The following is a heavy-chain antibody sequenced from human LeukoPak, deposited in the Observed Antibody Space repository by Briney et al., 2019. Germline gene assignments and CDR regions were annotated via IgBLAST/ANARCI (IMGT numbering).Heavy chain of an antibody. CDR3: AKDGREVGAIGTIYI. Sequence: PGGSLRLPCSAFGFTVSSNYMSWVRQAPGKGLEWVADIYNGGSTYYTESPKGRFTISRDNSKNTLYLQMNSLRAEDTAVYYCAKDGREVGAIGTIYIWGQGTMVTVSS. CDR1: GFTVSSNY. D-gene: IGHD1-26*01. V-gene: IGHV3-53*05. CDR2: IYNGGST. J-gene: IGHJ3*02.